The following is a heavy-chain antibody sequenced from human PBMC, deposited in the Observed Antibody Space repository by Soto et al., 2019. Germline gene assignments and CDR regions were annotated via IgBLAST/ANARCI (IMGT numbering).Heavy chain of an antibody. V-gene: IGHV3-23*01. CDR1: GFAFSSYA. CDR3: AKDLEIPNSYGSGSYDY. D-gene: IGHD3-10*01. Sequence: EVQLLESGGGLVQPGGSLRLSCAASGFAFSSYAMSWVRHAPGKGLEWVSAISGSGGSTYYADSVKSRFTISRDNSKNTRDLQMNSLIAEDTAVYYCAKDLEIPNSYGSGSYDYWGQGTLVTVSS. CDR2: ISGSGGST. J-gene: IGHJ4*02.